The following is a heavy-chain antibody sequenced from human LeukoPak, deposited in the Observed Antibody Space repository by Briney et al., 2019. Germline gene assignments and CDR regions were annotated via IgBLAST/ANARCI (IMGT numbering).Heavy chain of an antibody. Sequence: GGSLRLSCAASGFTVSSNYMSWVRQAPGKGLEWVSVIYSGGSTYYADSVKGRFTISRDNSKNTLYLQMNGLRAEDTAVYYCARGPPVRSLWDSSGYFDYWGQGTLVTVSS. V-gene: IGHV3-66*01. D-gene: IGHD3-22*01. J-gene: IGHJ4*02. CDR3: ARGPPVRSLWDSSGYFDY. CDR1: GFTVSSNY. CDR2: IYSGGST.